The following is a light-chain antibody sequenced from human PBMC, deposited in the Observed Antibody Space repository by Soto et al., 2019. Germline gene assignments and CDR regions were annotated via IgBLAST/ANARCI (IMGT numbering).Light chain of an antibody. V-gene: IGKV4-1*01. J-gene: IGKJ2*01. CDR2: WSS. Sequence: DIVMTQSPDSLAVSLGERATINCKSSQSVLYSSNNKNYLAWYQLKPGQPPKLIIYWSSTRESGVPDRFSGSGSGTDFTITINSLQAEDVAVYYCQQYYGSPPYTFGQGTRLEIK. CDR1: QSVLYSSNNKNY. CDR3: QQYYGSPPYT.